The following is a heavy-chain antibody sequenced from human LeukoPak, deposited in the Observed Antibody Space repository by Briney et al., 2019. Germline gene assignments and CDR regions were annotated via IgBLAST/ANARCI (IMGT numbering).Heavy chain of an antibody. D-gene: IGHD3-10*01. CDR3: ARDYMVRGVEGY. V-gene: IGHV1-2*06. J-gene: IGHJ4*02. Sequence: ASVKVSCKASGYTFTGYYMHWVRQAPGQGLEWMGRINPNSGGTNYAQKFQGRVTMTRDTSIGTAYMELSRLRSDDTAVYYCARDYMVRGVEGYWGQGTLVTVSS. CDR1: GYTFTGYY. CDR2: INPNSGGT.